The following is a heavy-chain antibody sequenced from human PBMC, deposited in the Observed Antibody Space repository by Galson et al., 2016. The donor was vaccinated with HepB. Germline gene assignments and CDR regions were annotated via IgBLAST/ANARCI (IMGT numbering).Heavy chain of an antibody. V-gene: IGHV1-58*02. CDR3: AMDRLGGLDY. CDR2: IVFGSGNT. D-gene: IGHD1-26*01. J-gene: IGHJ4*02. Sequence: SVKVSCKASGFNFGSKAIHWVRQARGQHLEWIGWIVFGSGNTNFAQDLQERVTLARDISTNTVHMDLGGLTSDDTAVYYCAMDRLGGLDYWGQGTQVTVSS. CDR1: GFNFGSKA.